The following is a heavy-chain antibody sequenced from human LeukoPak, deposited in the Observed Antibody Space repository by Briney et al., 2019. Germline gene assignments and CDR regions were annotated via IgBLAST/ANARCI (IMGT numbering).Heavy chain of an antibody. CDR3: AGYGDSYYYYGMDV. CDR1: GGSISSYY. J-gene: IGHJ6*02. Sequence: SETPSLTCTVSGGSISSYYWSWIRQPPGKGLEWIGYIYYSGSTNYNPSLKSRVTISVDTSKNQFSLKLSSVTAADTAVYYCAGYGDSYYYYGMDVWGQGTTVTVSS. V-gene: IGHV4-59*01. CDR2: IYYSGST. D-gene: IGHD4-17*01.